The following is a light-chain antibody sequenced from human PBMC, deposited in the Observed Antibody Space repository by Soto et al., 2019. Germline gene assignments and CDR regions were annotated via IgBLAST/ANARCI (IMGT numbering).Light chain of an antibody. CDR1: PRGTSTY. CDR2: GTS. V-gene: IGKV3-20*01. Sequence: EILLKQSAGNLAVSPGGRATLSCTASPRGTSTYLAWYQPKPGQAPRLLIYGTSSRATGIPPRFSGSGSGADFTLTMCRLEPEDIVVYYWDPYGSAGTFAQGTKVDIK. J-gene: IGKJ1*01. CDR3: DPYGSAGT.